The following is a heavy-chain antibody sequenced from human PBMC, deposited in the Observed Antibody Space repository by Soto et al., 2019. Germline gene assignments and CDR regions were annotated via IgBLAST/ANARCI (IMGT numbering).Heavy chain of an antibody. CDR1: GGSISSSSYY. D-gene: IGHD6-6*01. J-gene: IGHJ6*02. CDR2: IYYSGST. V-gene: IGHV4-39*07. Sequence: SETLSLTCTFSGGSISSSSYYCCWIRQPPGKGLEWIGSIYYSGSTYYNPSLKSRITIKPDTSKNQFSLQLNSVTPEDTAVYYCARIHSSSSSDMDVWGQGTTVTVSS. CDR3: ARIHSSSSSDMDV.